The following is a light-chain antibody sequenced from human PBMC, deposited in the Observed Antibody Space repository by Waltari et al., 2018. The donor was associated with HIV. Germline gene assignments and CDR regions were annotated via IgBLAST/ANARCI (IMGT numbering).Light chain of an antibody. CDR1: QGIATY. J-gene: IGKJ5*01. CDR3: QQRAISPGT. V-gene: IGKV3-11*01. CDR2: HAS. Sequence: EIVLTQSPATLSLSPGERATLSCRASQGIATYLAWYQHKPGQPPRLLMSHASTGATGVPARFSCSGSGTDFTLTISSLEPEDFAIYYCQQRAISPGTFGHGTRLDIK.